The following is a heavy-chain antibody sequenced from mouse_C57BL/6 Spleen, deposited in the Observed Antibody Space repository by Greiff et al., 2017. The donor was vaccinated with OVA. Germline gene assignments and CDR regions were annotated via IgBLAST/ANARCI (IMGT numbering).Heavy chain of an antibody. D-gene: IGHD1-1*01. CDR2: IDPEDGET. CDR1: GFNIKDYY. V-gene: IGHV14-2*01. J-gene: IGHJ4*01. Sequence: VHVKQSGAELVKPGASVKLSCTASGFNIKDYYMHWVKQRTEQGLEWIGRIDPEDGETKYAPKFPGKATITADTSSNTAYLQLSSLTSEDTAVYYCASLYGTYAMDYWGQGTSVTVSS. CDR3: ASLYGTYAMDY.